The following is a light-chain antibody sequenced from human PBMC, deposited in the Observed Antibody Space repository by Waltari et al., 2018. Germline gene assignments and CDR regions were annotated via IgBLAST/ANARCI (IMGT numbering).Light chain of an antibody. V-gene: IGLV2-14*03. J-gene: IGLJ2*01. Sequence: QSALSQPASVSGSPGPSITISCPGASSDVGGHDYVSWYQQHPGKAPKLIIRDVNNRPSGVSNRFSGSKSGNTASLTISGLQAEDEADYYCSSYSTSSSLILFGEGTKVTVL. CDR3: SSYSTSSSLIL. CDR1: SSDVGGHDY. CDR2: DVN.